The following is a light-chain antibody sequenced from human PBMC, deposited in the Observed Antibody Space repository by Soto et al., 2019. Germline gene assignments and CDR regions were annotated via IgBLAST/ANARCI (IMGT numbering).Light chain of an antibody. CDR2: GAS. Sequence: EMVLTQSPGTLSLSPGERATLSCRASQSVSSSYLAWYKQKPGQAPRLLIYGASSRATGIPDRFSGIGSGTDFTLTISRLEPEDFAVYYCQQYGSSTPITFGPGTKVDIK. CDR3: QQYGSSTPIT. V-gene: IGKV3-20*01. CDR1: QSVSSSY. J-gene: IGKJ3*01.